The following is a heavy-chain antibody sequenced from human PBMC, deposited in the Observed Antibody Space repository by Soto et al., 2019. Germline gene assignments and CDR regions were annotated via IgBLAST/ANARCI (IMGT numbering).Heavy chain of an antibody. D-gene: IGHD3-10*01. CDR2: IIHIFGTA. V-gene: IGHV1-69*01. Sequence: QVQLVQSGAEVKKPGSSVKVSCKASGGTFSSYAISWVRQAPGQGLEWMGGIIHIFGTANYAQKFQGRVTITADESTSTAYMELSSLRSEDTAVYYCARVRMVRGENYYYYGMDVWGQGTTVTVSS. CDR3: ARVRMVRGENYYYYGMDV. CDR1: GGTFSSYA. J-gene: IGHJ6*02.